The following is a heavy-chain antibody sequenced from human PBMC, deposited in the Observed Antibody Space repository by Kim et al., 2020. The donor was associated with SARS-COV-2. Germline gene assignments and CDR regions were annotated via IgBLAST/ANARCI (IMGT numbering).Heavy chain of an antibody. CDR3: AREVYYDSSGPVDY. V-gene: IGHV4-39*07. J-gene: IGHJ4*02. D-gene: IGHD3-22*01. Sequence: PTLRDGVPISVDTSKNQFSLKLSSVTAADTAVYYCAREVYYDSSGPVDYWGQGTLVTVSS.